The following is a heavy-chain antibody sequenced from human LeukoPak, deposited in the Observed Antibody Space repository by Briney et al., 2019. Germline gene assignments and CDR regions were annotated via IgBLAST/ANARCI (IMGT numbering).Heavy chain of an antibody. CDR2: ITWNSDIK. J-gene: IGHJ6*03. CDR3: ASAPISGSYSQYFYMDV. Sequence: GGSLRLSCAASGFSFGDYAMHWVRHAPGKGLEWVSGITWNSDIKAYADAVKGRFTVSRDNAKNSLYLQRNSLRSDDTALYYCASAPISGSYSQYFYMDVWGKGTTVTISS. CDR1: GFSFGDYA. V-gene: IGHV3-9*01. D-gene: IGHD3-10*01.